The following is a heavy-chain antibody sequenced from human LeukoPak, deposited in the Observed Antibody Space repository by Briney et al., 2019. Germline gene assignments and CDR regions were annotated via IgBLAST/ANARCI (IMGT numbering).Heavy chain of an antibody. D-gene: IGHD2-8*01. Sequence: PGGSLRLSCAASGFTFSSYSMNWVRQAPGKGLEWVSSISSSSSYIYYADSVKGRFTISRDNAKNSLYLQMNSLRAEDTAVYYCARGGNDCTNGICYSRLSALVDYWGQGTLVTVSS. CDR2: ISSSSSYI. CDR1: GFTFSSYS. V-gene: IGHV3-21*01. J-gene: IGHJ4*02. CDR3: ARGGNDCTNGICYSRLSALVDY.